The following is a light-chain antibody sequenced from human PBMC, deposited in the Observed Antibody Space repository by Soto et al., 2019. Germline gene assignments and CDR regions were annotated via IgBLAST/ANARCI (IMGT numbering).Light chain of an antibody. CDR3: QQYYSTPYT. V-gene: IGKV4-1*01. J-gene: IGKJ2*01. Sequence: DIVMTQSPDSLAVSLGERATINCKSSQSVLYSSNNKNYLAWYQQKPGQPPNLLIYWASTRESGVPDRFSGSGSGTDFTLTISSLQAEDGAVYYCQQYYSTPYTFGQGTKLEIK. CDR2: WAS. CDR1: QSVLYSSNNKNY.